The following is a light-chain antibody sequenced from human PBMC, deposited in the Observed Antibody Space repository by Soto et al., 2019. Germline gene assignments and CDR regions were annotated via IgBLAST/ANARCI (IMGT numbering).Light chain of an antibody. CDR2: GAS. V-gene: IGKV3-20*01. J-gene: IGKJ1*01. CDR3: QQYGSSP. Sequence: EIVLTQSPGTLSLSPGERATLSYRASQSVSSSYLAWYQQKPGQAPRLLIYGASSRATGIPDRFSGSGSGTDFTLTISRLEPEDFAVYYCQQYGSSPLGQGTKVEIK. CDR1: QSVSSSY.